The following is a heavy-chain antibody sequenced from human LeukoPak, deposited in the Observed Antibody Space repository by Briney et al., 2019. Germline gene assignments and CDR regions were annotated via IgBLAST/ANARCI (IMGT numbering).Heavy chain of an antibody. V-gene: IGHV3-43*01. Sequence: GGSLRPSCAASGFTFDDYTFHWVRHAPGKGLEWVSLISWNGGSTFYGDSVRGRFTISRDNSKNSLYLQMNSMRTEDTALYFCAREGSSSGFFDYWGQGTLVTVSS. D-gene: IGHD6-19*01. J-gene: IGHJ4*02. CDR1: GFTFDDYT. CDR3: AREGSSSGFFDY. CDR2: ISWNGGST.